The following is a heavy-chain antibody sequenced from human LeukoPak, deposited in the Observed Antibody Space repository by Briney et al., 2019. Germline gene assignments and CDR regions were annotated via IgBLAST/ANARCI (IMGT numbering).Heavy chain of an antibody. Sequence: GGSLRLSCAASGFTFSTYGMSWVRQAPGKGLQWVSTIPSGGGTYYADSVKGRFTISRDNSKNTLYLQMNSLRAEDTAIYYCAKNGDRGAYCSGGSCYPYFYYYMDVWGKGTTVTISS. CDR1: GFTFSTYG. V-gene: IGHV3-23*01. D-gene: IGHD2-15*01. CDR3: AKNGDRGAYCSGGSCYPYFYYYMDV. J-gene: IGHJ6*03. CDR2: IPSGGGT.